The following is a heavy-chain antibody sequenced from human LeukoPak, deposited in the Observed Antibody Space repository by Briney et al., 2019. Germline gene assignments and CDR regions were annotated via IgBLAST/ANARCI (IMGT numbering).Heavy chain of an antibody. CDR1: GGSISTFY. V-gene: IGHV4-59*01. Sequence: SETLSLTCTVSGGSISTFYWSWLRHPPGKKLERIGYVYYSGSTNYNPAFKTLVTISVDTSKNQFSLKLSSVTPADTVVYYCARVDYDSSGYFDYWGQGTLVTVSS. CDR2: VYYSGST. J-gene: IGHJ4*02. CDR3: ARVDYDSSGYFDY. D-gene: IGHD3-22*01.